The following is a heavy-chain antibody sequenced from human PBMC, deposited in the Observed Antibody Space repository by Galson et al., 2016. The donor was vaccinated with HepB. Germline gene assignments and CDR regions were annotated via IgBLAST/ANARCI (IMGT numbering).Heavy chain of an antibody. CDR3: ARDDYSGGRGSPDY. Sequence: SVKVSCKASGYSFTTHAMNWVRQAPGQGLEWMGWITTNTGNPTYAPGFTGRFVFSLDTSLSTAYLQISRLQAEDAAVYYCARDDYSGGRGSPDYWGQGTLVTVSS. V-gene: IGHV7-4-1*02. D-gene: IGHD4/OR15-4a*01. J-gene: IGHJ4*02. CDR1: GYSFTTHA. CDR2: ITTNTGNP.